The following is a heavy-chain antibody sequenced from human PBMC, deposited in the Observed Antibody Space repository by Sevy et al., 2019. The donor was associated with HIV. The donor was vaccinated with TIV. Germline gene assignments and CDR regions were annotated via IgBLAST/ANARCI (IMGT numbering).Heavy chain of an antibody. CDR1: GYTFTNYH. V-gene: IGHV1-18*01. CDR2: ITPNNGNT. CDR3: ARAPGGSQGPGQYFPP. D-gene: IGHD1-26*01. J-gene: IGHJ1*01. Sequence: ASVKVSCKASGYTFTNYHITWVRQAPGQGLEWMGWITPNNGNTNYARRLQGRVTMTTDTSTATAYMELRNLRPDDTAVYFCARAPGGSQGPGQYFPPWGQGTLVTVSS.